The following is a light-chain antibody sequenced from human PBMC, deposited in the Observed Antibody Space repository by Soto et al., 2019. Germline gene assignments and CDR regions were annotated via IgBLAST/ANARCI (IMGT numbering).Light chain of an antibody. CDR1: SSDVGTYNR. CDR3: GSYTSSSNWV. Sequence: QSALTQPPSVSGSPGQSVTISCTGTSSDVGTYNRVSWYQQHPGTAPKLMIYEVSNRPSGVPDRFSGSKSGNTASLTISGLQAEDDADYYCGSYTSSSNWVFGGGTQLTVL. V-gene: IGLV2-18*02. CDR2: EVS. J-gene: IGLJ3*02.